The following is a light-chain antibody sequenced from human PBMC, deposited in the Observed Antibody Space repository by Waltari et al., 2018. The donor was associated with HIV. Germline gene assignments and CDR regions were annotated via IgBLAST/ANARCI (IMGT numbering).Light chain of an antibody. Sequence: QSVLTPPPSVSGAPGPRVTISCTGSSSNIGAGYDVHWYQQLPGTAPKLLTYANINRPSGVPDRFSGSKSGSSASLAITGLQAEDEAHYYCQSFDSSLTTSGVIFGGGTKLTVL. CDR3: QSFDSSLTTSGVI. J-gene: IGLJ2*01. V-gene: IGLV1-40*01. CDR2: ANI. CDR1: SSNIGAGYD.